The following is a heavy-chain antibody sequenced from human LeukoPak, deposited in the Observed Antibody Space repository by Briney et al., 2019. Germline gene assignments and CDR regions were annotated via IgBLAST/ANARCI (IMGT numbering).Heavy chain of an antibody. V-gene: IGHV3-30*01. CDR2: ISYDGGTK. CDR1: GSTFRDYA. J-gene: IGHJ2*01. D-gene: IGHD1-26*01. Sequence: GGSLRLSCAASGSTFRDYAMNWVRQAPGRGLEWVAVISYDGGTKYYVDSVTGRFTISRDSSKNTLNLQMNSLSAEDTAVYYCARSEIKASSGNYAYYFDLWGRGTLVTVSS. CDR3: ARSEIKASSGNYAYYFDL.